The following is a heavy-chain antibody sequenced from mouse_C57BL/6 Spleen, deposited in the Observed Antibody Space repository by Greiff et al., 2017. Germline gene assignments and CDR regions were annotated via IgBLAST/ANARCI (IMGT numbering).Heavy chain of an antibody. CDR1: GFTFSSYA. V-gene: IGHV5-9-1*02. J-gene: IGHJ2*01. CDR3: TRVGDYDYAPFDY. Sequence: EVKVVESGEGLVKPGGSLKLSCAASGFTFSSYAMSWVRQTPEKRLEWVAYISSGGDYIYYADTVKGRFTISRDNARNTLYLQMSSLKSEDTAMYYCTRVGDYDYAPFDYWGQGTTLTVSS. D-gene: IGHD2-4*01. CDR2: ISSGGDYI.